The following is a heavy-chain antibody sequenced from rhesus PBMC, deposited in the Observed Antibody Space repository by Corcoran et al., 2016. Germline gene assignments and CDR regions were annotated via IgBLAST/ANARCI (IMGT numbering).Heavy chain of an antibody. CDR3: ARVRSSFDY. D-gene: IGHD2-15*01. Sequence: QVTLKESGPALVKPTQTLTLTCTFSGFSISTSGTGVGWIRQPPGKALEWLASIYWNDSQYYSTSLRSRLTISKDTSKNQVVLTMANMDPVDTATYYCARVRSSFDYWGQGVLVTVSS. CDR2: IYWNDSQ. V-gene: IGHV2-95*01. J-gene: IGHJ4*01. CDR1: GFSISTSGTG.